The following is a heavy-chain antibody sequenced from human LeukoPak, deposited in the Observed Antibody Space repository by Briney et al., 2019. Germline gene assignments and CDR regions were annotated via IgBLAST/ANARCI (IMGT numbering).Heavy chain of an antibody. Sequence: GESLKISCKGSGYSFTSYWIGWVRQMPGKGLEWMGIIYPGDSDTRYSPSFQGQVTISADKSISTAYLQWSSLKASDTAMYYCATTTATTTVCDYYYYIDVWGTRTTVTASS. J-gene: IGHJ6*03. CDR3: ATTTATTTVCDYYYYIDV. D-gene: IGHD5-24*01. CDR1: GYSFTSYW. CDR2: IYPGDSDT. V-gene: IGHV5-51*01.